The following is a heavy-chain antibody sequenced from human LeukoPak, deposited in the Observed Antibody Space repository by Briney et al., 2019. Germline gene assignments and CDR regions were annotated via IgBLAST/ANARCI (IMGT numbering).Heavy chain of an antibody. CDR1: GITFSRYW. CDR2: ISGGGGST. CDR3: AKGGKWDVTPFDY. D-gene: IGHD1-26*01. Sequence: GGSLRLSCAVSGITFSRYWMNWVRQAPGKGLEWVSTISGGGGSTYYADSVKGRFTISRDNSKNTLYLQVNSLRAEDTAVYYCAKGGKWDVTPFDYWGQGTLVTVSS. V-gene: IGHV3-23*01. J-gene: IGHJ4*02.